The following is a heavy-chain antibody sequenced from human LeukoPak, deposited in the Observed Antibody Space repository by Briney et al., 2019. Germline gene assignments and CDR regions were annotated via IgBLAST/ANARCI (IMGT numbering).Heavy chain of an antibody. V-gene: IGHV3-33*06. Sequence: GGSLRLSCAASGFTFSSYGMHWVRQAPGKGLEWVAVIWYDGSNKYYADSVKGRFTISRDDSKNTLYLQMNSLRAEDTAVYYCAKVQGSGSYYSYYYYYYMDVWGKGTTVTVSS. J-gene: IGHJ6*03. CDR2: IWYDGSNK. CDR1: GFTFSSYG. D-gene: IGHD3-10*01. CDR3: AKVQGSGSYYSYYYYYYMDV.